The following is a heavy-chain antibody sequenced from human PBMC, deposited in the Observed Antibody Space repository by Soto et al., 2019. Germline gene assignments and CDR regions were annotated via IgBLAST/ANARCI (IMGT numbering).Heavy chain of an antibody. CDR3: TRSITGTTSSDY. V-gene: IGHV3-72*01. CDR1: GLTFSDYY. CDR2: SRDKGNSYST. Sequence: SLRLSCAGSGLTFSDYYIDWVRQAPGKGLEWVGRSRDKGNSYSTDYAASVKGRFTISRDASKNSLFLQMNSLKTEDTALYYCTRSITGTTSSDYWGQGTLVTVSS. J-gene: IGHJ4*02. D-gene: IGHD1-7*01.